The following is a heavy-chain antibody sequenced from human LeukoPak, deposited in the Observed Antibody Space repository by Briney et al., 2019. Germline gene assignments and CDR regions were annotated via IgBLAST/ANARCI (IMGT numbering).Heavy chain of an antibody. J-gene: IGHJ3*02. V-gene: IGHV3-48*03. D-gene: IGHD3-22*01. CDR2: ISSSGSTI. CDR1: GFTFSSYE. Sequence: PGGSLRLSCAASGFTFSSYEMNWVRQAPGKGLEWVSYISSSGSTIYYADSVKGRFTISRDNAKNSLYLQMNSLRAEDTAVYYCAKGRLFLGGDAFDIWGQGTMVTVSS. CDR3: AKGRLFLGGDAFDI.